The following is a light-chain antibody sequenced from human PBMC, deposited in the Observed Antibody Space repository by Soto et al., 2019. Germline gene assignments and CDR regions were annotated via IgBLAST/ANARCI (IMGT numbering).Light chain of an antibody. Sequence: DIQMTQSPPTLSASVGDRVTITCRASQSIRHYLAWYQQMPGKAPKLLIYGASTLQSGVPSRFSGSGSGTEFTLTISSLQPDDFGTYFFQHHNGYSQTFGQGTKVDIK. CDR2: GAS. CDR1: QSIRHY. V-gene: IGKV1-5*01. CDR3: QHHNGYSQT. J-gene: IGKJ1*01.